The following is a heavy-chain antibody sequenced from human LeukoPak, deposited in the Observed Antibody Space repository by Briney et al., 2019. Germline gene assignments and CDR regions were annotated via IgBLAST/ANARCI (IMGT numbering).Heavy chain of an antibody. CDR3: ARHVDGFNNIDAFDI. CDR2: IYTSGST. D-gene: IGHD1-14*01. Sequence: PSETLSLTCTVSGGSISSYYWSWIRQPAGKGLEWIGRIYTSGSTNYNPSLKSRVTIPVDTSKNQFSLKLRSVTAADTAVYHCARHVDGFNNIDAFDIWGQGTMVTVSS. J-gene: IGHJ3*02. V-gene: IGHV4-4*07. CDR1: GGSISSYY.